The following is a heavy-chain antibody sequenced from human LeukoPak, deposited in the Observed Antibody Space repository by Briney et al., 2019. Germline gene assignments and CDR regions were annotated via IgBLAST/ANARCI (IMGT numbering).Heavy chain of an antibody. J-gene: IGHJ5*02. CDR3: ARETAAAGTGDNRIDP. CDR1: GYTFINNA. D-gene: IGHD6-13*01. V-gene: IGHV1-3*01. Sequence: ASVTVSCKASGYTFINNAIHWVRQAPGQRPEWMGWINPGNGNTKYSQKFQGRVTVTRDTSARTAYMELSSLRSEDTAVYYCARETAAAGTGDNRIDPWGQGTLVTVSS. CDR2: INPGNGNT.